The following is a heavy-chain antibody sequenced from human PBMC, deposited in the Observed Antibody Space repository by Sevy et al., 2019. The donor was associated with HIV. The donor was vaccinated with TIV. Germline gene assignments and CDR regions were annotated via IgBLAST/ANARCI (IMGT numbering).Heavy chain of an antibody. CDR1: GFSFKNVW. J-gene: IGHJ3*02. Sequence: GGSLRLSCAGSGFSFKNVWMTWVRQTPGKGLEWVGHAKRKSDGGSIDYGSPVNGRFTISRDDSKDMLYLQMSSLKTADTGVYYCATVLGAGAAGAFEIWGQGTMVTVSS. V-gene: IGHV3-15*01. D-gene: IGHD1-26*01. CDR3: ATVLGAGAAGAFEI. CDR2: AKRKSDGGSI.